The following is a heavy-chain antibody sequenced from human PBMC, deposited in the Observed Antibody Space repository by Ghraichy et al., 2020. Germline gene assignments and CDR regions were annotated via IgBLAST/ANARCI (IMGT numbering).Heavy chain of an antibody. J-gene: IGHJ4*02. CDR3: AREGHGDANYDY. CDR2: INPHSGGT. Sequence: ASVKVSCQASGYTFTDHFIHWVRQAPGQGLEWMGRINPHSGGTYYTQKFQGRVSMTRDTSISTAYMELSSLKSEDTAVYYCAREGHGDANYDYWGQGTLVPVSS. V-gene: IGHV1-2*06. CDR1: GYTFTDHF. D-gene: IGHD7-27*01.